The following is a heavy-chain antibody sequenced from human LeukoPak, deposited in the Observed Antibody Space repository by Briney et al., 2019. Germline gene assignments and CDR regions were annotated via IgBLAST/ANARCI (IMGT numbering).Heavy chain of an antibody. J-gene: IGHJ4*02. CDR2: ISGSGGST. V-gene: IGHV3-23*01. CDR1: GFTFSSYA. CDR3: AKQGAMIVGTFDY. Sequence: GGSLRLSCAASGFTFSSYAMSWVRQAPGKGLEWVSAISGSGGSTYYADSAKGRFTISRDNSKNTLYLQMNSLRAEDTAVYYCAKQGAMIVGTFDYWGQGTLVTVSS. D-gene: IGHD3-22*01.